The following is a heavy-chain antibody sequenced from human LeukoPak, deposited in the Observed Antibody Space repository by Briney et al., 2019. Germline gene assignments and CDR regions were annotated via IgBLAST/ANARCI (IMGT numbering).Heavy chain of an antibody. Sequence: PGRSLRLSCVASGFTFDDYTMHWVRQVPGKGLEWVSGITWDSDSVDYADSVKGRFTISRDNAKNSLYLQMNSLRADDMALYYCAKGNWGSAFDIWGQGTMVTVSS. J-gene: IGHJ3*02. D-gene: IGHD7-27*01. V-gene: IGHV3-9*03. CDR2: ITWDSDSV. CDR1: GFTFDDYT. CDR3: AKGNWGSAFDI.